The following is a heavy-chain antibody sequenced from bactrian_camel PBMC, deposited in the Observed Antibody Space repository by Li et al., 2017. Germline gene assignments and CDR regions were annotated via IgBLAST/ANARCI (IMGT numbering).Heavy chain of an antibody. Sequence: VQLEESGGSSVQPGGSLRLSCVSSRYLSNTNCMVWFRQAPGKEREGVARIYCGGGNTWYSDSVKGRFTISQDLYKNTVYLQMNNLKPEDSGMYYCAADVGSMSGNCRPNYWGQGTQVTVS. D-gene: IGHD6*01. CDR1: RYLSNTNC. CDR2: IYCGGGNT. CDR3: AADVGSMSGNCRPNY. J-gene: IGHJ4*01. V-gene: IGHV3S40*01.